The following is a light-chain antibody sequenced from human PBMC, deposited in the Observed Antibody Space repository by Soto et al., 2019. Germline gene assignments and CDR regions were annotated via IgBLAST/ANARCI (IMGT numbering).Light chain of an antibody. J-gene: IGLJ3*02. CDR2: EVS. V-gene: IGLV2-8*01. CDR1: SSDVGGYNY. CDR3: SSYAGSNNVV. Sequence: QSALTQPPSASGSPGQSVSISCTGTSSDVGGYNYVSWYQQHPGKAPKLMIYEVSKRPSGVPDRFSGSKSGNTASLTVSGLHAEDEADYYCSSYAGSNNVVFGGGTKLTLL.